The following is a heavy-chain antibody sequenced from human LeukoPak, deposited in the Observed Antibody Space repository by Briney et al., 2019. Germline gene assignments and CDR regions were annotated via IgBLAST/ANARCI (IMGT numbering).Heavy chain of an antibody. Sequence: GGSLRLSCAASGFTFSSYAMHWVRQAPGKGLEWVAVISYDGSNKYYADSVKGRFTISRDNSKNTLYLQMNSLRAEDTAVYYCARGSYYYDSSAYYSPSYYFDYWGQGTLVTVSS. CDR2: ISYDGSNK. D-gene: IGHD3-22*01. V-gene: IGHV3-30-3*01. CDR3: ARGSYYYDSSAYYSPSYYFDY. J-gene: IGHJ4*02. CDR1: GFTFSSYA.